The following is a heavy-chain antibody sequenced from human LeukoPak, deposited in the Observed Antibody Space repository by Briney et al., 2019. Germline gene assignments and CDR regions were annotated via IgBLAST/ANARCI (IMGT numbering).Heavy chain of an antibody. Sequence: PGGSLRLSCEASGFTLSKFWMNWVRQAPGKGLEWVANIKQDGSEKRYVDSVKGRFSISRVNTKNSLYLQMSSLRAEDTAVYYCARGPNSGYSWLDPWGQGTLVTVSS. CDR3: ARGPNSGYSWLDP. J-gene: IGHJ5*02. D-gene: IGHD5-12*01. V-gene: IGHV3-7*03. CDR1: GFTLSKFW. CDR2: IKQDGSEK.